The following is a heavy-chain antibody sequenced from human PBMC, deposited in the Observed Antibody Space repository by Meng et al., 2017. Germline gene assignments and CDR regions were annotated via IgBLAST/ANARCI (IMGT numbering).Heavy chain of an antibody. J-gene: IGHJ4*02. CDR3: ASDTYYYDSSGPSYFDY. CDR1: RFTFSSYA. CDR2: ISGSGGST. Sequence: GESLKISCAASRFTFSSYAMSWVRQAPGKGLEWVSAISGSGGSTYYADSVKGRFTISRDNSKNTLYLQMNSLRAEDTAVYYCASDTYYYDSSGPSYFDYWGQGTLVTVSS. D-gene: IGHD3-22*01. V-gene: IGHV3-23*01.